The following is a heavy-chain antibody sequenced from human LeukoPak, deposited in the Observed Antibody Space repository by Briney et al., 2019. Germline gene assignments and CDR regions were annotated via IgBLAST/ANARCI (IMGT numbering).Heavy chain of an antibody. J-gene: IGHJ4*02. CDR2: IYTSGST. CDR3: AREVSSLDY. Sequence: PSETLSLTCTVSGGSISNFYWSWIRQSAGKGLEWIGLIYTSGSTNYNPSLNSRVTMSVDTSKNQFSLKLSSVTAADTAVYYCAREVSSLDYWGQGTLVTVSS. V-gene: IGHV4-4*07. CDR1: GGSISNFY. D-gene: IGHD2/OR15-2a*01.